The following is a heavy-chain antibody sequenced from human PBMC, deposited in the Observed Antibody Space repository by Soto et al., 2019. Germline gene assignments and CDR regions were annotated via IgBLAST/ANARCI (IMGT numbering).Heavy chain of an antibody. Sequence: ASVKVSCKASGYTFTSYGISWVRQAPGQGLEWMGWISTYNSNTNYAQNLQGRVTMTTDTSTSTAYVELRSLRSDDTAVYYCARGLISGYYLYDAFDIWGQGTMVTVSS. CDR3: ARGLISGYYLYDAFDI. D-gene: IGHD3-22*01. V-gene: IGHV1-18*01. CDR2: ISTYNSNT. CDR1: GYTFTSYG. J-gene: IGHJ3*02.